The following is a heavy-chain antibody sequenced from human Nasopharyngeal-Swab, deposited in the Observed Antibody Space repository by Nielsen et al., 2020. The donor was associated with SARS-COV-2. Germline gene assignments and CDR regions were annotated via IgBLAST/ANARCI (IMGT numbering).Heavy chain of an antibody. D-gene: IGHD3-3*01. V-gene: IGHV1-2*06. CDR2: INPKSGGT. Sequence: ASVKVSCKASDYTFTSYGISWVRQAPGQGLEWMGRINPKSGGTNYAQKFQGRVTMTRDTSISTAYMELTRLRSDDTAVYYCARAAGQDFWSGYLPEIYFFDYWGQGTLVTVSS. CDR3: ARAAGQDFWSGYLPEIYFFDY. J-gene: IGHJ4*02. CDR1: DYTFTSYG.